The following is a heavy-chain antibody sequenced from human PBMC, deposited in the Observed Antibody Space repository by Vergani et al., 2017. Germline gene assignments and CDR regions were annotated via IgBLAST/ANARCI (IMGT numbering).Heavy chain of an antibody. D-gene: IGHD6-6*01. V-gene: IGHV4-39*01. CDR2: IYYSGST. J-gene: IGHJ4*02. CDR1: GGSISSSSYY. CDR3: ARGKYSSSSPLDY. Sequence: QLQLQESGPGLVKPSETLSLTCTVSGGSISSSSYYWGWIRQPPGKGLEWIGSIYYSGSTYYNPSLKSRVTISVDTSKNQFSLKLSSVTAADTAVYYCARGKYSSSSPLDYWGQGTLVTVSS.